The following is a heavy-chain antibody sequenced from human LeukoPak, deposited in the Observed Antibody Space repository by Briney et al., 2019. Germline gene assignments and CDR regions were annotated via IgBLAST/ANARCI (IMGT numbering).Heavy chain of an antibody. CDR2: IPYDGSNE. D-gene: IGHD2-2*02. V-gene: IGHV3-30*02. Sequence: PGGSLRHSCAASGFTFSSYGMHWVRQAPGKGLEWVAFIPYDGSNEYYADSVKGRFTISRDNSKNTLYLQMNSLRAEDTAVYYCAKGGADIAVLPAAIPFDYWGQGTLVTVSS. CDR3: AKGGADIAVLPAAIPFDY. CDR1: GFTFSSYG. J-gene: IGHJ4*02.